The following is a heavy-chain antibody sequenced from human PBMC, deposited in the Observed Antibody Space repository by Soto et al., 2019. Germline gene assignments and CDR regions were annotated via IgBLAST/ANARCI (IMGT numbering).Heavy chain of an antibody. CDR3: ASVDPSPDQLLRGYFDY. CDR1: GGSISSSSYY. J-gene: IGHJ4*02. CDR2: IYYSGST. D-gene: IGHD2-2*01. Sequence: PSETLSLTCTVSGGSISSSSYYWGWIRQPPGKGLEWIGSIYYSGSTYYNPSLKSRVTISVDTSKNQFSLKLSSVTAADTAVYYCASVDPSPDQLLRGYFDYWGQGTLVTVSS. V-gene: IGHV4-39*01.